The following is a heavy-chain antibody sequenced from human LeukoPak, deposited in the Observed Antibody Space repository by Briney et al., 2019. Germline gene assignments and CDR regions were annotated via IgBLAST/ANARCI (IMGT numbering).Heavy chain of an antibody. J-gene: IGHJ6*03. D-gene: IGHD1-20*01. CDR2: IYPSGNT. Sequence: SETLSLTCTVSGDSISSSRHYWSWIRQPAGKGLEWIGRIYPSGNTNYNPSLKSRVTISLDTSKNQFSLNLRSVTAADTAVYYCAREVLLGSMDVWGKGTTVTISS. CDR1: GDSISSSRHY. V-gene: IGHV4-61*02. CDR3: AREVLLGSMDV.